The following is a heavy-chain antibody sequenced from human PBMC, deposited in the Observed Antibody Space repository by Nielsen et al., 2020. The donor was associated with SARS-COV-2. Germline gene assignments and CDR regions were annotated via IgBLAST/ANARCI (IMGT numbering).Heavy chain of an antibody. V-gene: IGHV3-23*01. Sequence: GESLKISCAASGFMFSTYAMSWVRQAPGKGLEWVSGITGSGGSTHSADSVEGRFTISRDNSKNTLYLQMNSLRAEDTAVYYCAKAFRSSDWVRAATDFWGQGTLVTVSS. D-gene: IGHD6-25*01. J-gene: IGHJ4*02. CDR1: GFMFSTYA. CDR2: ITGSGGST. CDR3: AKAFRSSDWVRAATDF.